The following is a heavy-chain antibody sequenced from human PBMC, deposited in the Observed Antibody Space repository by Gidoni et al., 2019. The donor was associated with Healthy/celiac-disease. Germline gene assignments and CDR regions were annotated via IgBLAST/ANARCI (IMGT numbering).Heavy chain of an antibody. CDR1: GFTFSSYA. D-gene: IGHD3-22*01. Sequence: EVQLLESGGGLVQPGGSLRLSCAASGFTFSSYAMSWVRQAPGKGLEWVSGISGSGGSTYYADSVKGRFTISRDNSKNTLYLQMNSLRAEDTAVYYCAKSWYYYDSSGYYQSFDYWGQGTLVTVSS. V-gene: IGHV3-23*01. J-gene: IGHJ4*02. CDR2: ISGSGGST. CDR3: AKSWYYYDSSGYYQSFDY.